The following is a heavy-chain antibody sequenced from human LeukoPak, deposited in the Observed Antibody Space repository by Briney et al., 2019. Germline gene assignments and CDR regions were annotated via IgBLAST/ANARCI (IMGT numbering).Heavy chain of an antibody. CDR2: ISYIGST. V-gene: IGHV4-59*11. D-gene: IGHD4-17*01. CDR3: ARDPTTVTKGLDV. Sequence: SETLSLTCTVSGGSFSSHYWSWIRQPPGKGLEWIGYISYIGSTNYNPSLKSRVTISVDTSKKQFSLKLSSVTAAHTAVYYCARDPTTVTKGLDVWGQGTMVTVSS. J-gene: IGHJ3*01. CDR1: GGSFSSHY.